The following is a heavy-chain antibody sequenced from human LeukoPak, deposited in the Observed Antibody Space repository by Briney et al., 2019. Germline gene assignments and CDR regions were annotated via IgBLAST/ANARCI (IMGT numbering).Heavy chain of an antibody. CDR2: ISSDGRNT. J-gene: IGHJ3*02. V-gene: IGHV3-74*01. Sequence: PGGSLRLSCAASGFTFSSYGMSWVRQAPGKGLVWVSRISSDGRNTTYADSVKGRFTISRDNAKNTLYLQMNSLRTEDTAVYYCARDYYGTIDIWGQGTMVTVSS. CDR1: GFTFSSYG. D-gene: IGHD3-10*01. CDR3: ARDYYGTIDI.